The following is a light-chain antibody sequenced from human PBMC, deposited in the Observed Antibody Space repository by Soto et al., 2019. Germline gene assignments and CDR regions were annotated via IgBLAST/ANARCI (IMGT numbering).Light chain of an antibody. CDR1: QSVSSN. CDR3: QQYNNWRT. CDR2: GAS. V-gene: IGKV3-15*01. Sequence: EIVMTQSPATLSVSPGERATLSCRASQSVSSNLAWYQQKPGQAPRLLIHGASTRATGVPARFSGSGSGTEFTLTISSLQSEDSAVYYCQQYNNWRTFGQGTKVEL. J-gene: IGKJ1*01.